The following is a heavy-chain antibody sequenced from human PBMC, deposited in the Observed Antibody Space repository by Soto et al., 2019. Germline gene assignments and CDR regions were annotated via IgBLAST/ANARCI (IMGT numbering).Heavy chain of an antibody. CDR2: IYYSGST. CDR3: ARGGSGWYGYYYYGMDV. J-gene: IGHJ6*02. D-gene: IGHD6-19*01. Sequence: SETLSLTCTFSGCSISSYYWSWIRQPPGKGLEWIGYIYYSGSTNYNPSLKSRVTISVDTSKNQFSLKLSSVTAADTAVYYCARGGSGWYGYYYYGMDVWGQGTTVTVSS. CDR1: GCSISSYY. V-gene: IGHV4-59*01.